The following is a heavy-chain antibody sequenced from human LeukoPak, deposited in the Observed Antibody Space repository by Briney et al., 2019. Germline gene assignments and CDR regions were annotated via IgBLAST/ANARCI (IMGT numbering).Heavy chain of an antibody. V-gene: IGHV3-11*04. J-gene: IGHJ4*02. CDR3: ARVGSSTTLTYFDY. CDR1: GFTFSDYY. D-gene: IGHD2-2*01. CDR2: ISSSGSTI. Sequence: GGSLRLSCAASGFTFSDYYMSWIRQAPGKGLEWVSYISSSGSTIYYADSVKGRFTISRDNSKNTLCLQMNSLRAEDTAVYYCARVGSSTTLTYFDYWGQGTLVTVSS.